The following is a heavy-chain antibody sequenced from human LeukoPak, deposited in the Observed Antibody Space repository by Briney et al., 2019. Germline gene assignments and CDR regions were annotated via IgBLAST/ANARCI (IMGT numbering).Heavy chain of an antibody. CDR3: ATYSSSYYYYYMDV. J-gene: IGHJ6*03. D-gene: IGHD6-6*01. V-gene: IGHV1-2*02. CDR2: INPNSGGT. Sequence: ASANVSCKASGYTFTGYYMHWVPQAPGQGLEWRGWINPNSGGTNYAQKFQGRVTMTRDTSISTAYMELSRLRSDDTAVYYCATYSSSYYYYYMDVWGKGTTVTVSS. CDR1: GYTFTGYY.